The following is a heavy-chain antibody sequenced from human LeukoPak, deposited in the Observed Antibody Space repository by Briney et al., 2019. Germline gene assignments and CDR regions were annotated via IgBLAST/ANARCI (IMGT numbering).Heavy chain of an antibody. CDR1: GFTFSSYA. J-gene: IGHJ4*02. D-gene: IGHD2-21*01. Sequence: PGGSLRLSCAASGFTFSSYAMTWVRQAPGKGLEWVSYISIGSSHIKYADSVKGRFTISRDDARNSLYLQMNSLRAEDTAVYYCARVVGDTGYYFDPWGQGTLVTVSS. V-gene: IGHV3-21*05. CDR2: ISIGSSHI. CDR3: ARVVGDTGYYFDP.